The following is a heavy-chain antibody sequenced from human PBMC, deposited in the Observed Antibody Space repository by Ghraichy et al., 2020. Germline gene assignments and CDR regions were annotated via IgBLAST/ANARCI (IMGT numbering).Heavy chain of an antibody. Sequence: GGSLRLSCAASGFTFSSYGMHWVRQAPGKGLEWVAFIRYDGSNKYYADSVKGRFTISRDNSKNTLYLQMNSLRAEDTAVYYCAKALITIFGGDGFDYWGQGTLVTVSS. CDR1: GFTFSSYG. J-gene: IGHJ4*02. D-gene: IGHD3-3*01. CDR2: IRYDGSNK. CDR3: AKALITIFGGDGFDY. V-gene: IGHV3-30*02.